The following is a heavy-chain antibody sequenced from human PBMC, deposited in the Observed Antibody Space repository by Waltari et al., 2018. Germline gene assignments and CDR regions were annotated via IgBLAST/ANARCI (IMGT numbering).Heavy chain of an antibody. Sequence: EAQLVGVGGGLVKPVGSRRPPWSASGFTFSYHDLNWVRQAPGKGLEWVSSISTSGAYIYYADSVKGRFSISRDNAKNSLYLQMNSVKAEDTAVYYCGGGTYCGSDCYVDNWGQGTLVTVSS. CDR3: GGGTYCGSDCYVDN. D-gene: IGHD2-21*01. CDR2: ISTSGAYI. CDR1: GFTFSYHD. V-gene: IGHV3-21*01. J-gene: IGHJ4*02.